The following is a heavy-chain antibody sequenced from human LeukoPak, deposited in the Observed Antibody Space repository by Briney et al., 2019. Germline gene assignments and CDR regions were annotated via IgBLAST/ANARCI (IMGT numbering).Heavy chain of an antibody. V-gene: IGHV1-69*04. CDR3: AREGRHSSSWYGEDWFDP. CDR2: IIPILGIA. J-gene: IGHJ5*02. D-gene: IGHD6-13*01. Sequence: SVKVSCKASGGTFSSYAISWVRQAPGQGLEWMGRIIPILGIASYAQKFQGRVTITADKSTSTAYMELSSLRSEDTAVYYCAREGRHSSSWYGEDWFDPWGQGTLVTVSS. CDR1: GGTFSSYA.